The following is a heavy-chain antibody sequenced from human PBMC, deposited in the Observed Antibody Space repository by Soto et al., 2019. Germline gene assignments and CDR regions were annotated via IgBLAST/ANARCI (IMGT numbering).Heavy chain of an antibody. J-gene: IGHJ6*02. CDR3: ACIFSGGYGYGFYYYGMDV. CDR2: IYYSGST. D-gene: IGHD5-18*01. Sequence: PSATLSLTCTVSGGPISSSSYYWGWIRQPPGKGLEWIGSIYYSGSTYYNPSLKSRVTISVDTSKNQFSLKLSSVTAADTAVYYCACIFSGGYGYGFYYYGMDVWGQGTTVTVS. V-gene: IGHV4-39*01. CDR1: GGPISSSSYY.